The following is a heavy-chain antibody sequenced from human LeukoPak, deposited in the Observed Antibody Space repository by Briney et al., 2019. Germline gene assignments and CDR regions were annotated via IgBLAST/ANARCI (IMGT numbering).Heavy chain of an antibody. D-gene: IGHD5-18*01. CDR2: INPNSGGT. Sequence: ASVKVSCKASGYTFTGYYIHWVRQAPGQGLEWMGWINPNSGGTNCAQKFQDRVTMTSDTSISTAYLDLSRLRSDDTAVYYCARGQLWSDYWGQGTLVTVSS. CDR3: ARGQLWSDY. V-gene: IGHV1-2*02. J-gene: IGHJ4*02. CDR1: GYTFTGYY.